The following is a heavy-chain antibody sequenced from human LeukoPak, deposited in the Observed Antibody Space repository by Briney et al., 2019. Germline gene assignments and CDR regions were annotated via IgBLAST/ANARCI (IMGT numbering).Heavy chain of an antibody. CDR3: ASIRYDYVWGGGRLGMDV. CDR2: IYYSGST. V-gene: IGHV4-39*01. Sequence: SETLSLTCTVSGGSISSSSYYWGWIRQPPGKGLEWIGSIYYSGSTYYNPSLKSRVTISVDTSKNQFSLKLSSVTAADTAVYYCASIRYDYVWGGGRLGMDVWGQGTTVTVSS. CDR1: GGSISSSSYY. J-gene: IGHJ6*02. D-gene: IGHD3-16*01.